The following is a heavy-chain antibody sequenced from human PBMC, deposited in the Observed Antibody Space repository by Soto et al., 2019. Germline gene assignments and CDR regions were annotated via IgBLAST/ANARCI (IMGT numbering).Heavy chain of an antibody. Sequence: QVQLVESGGGVVQPGRSLRLSCAASGFTFSSYGMHWVRQAPGKGLEWVAVISYDGNNKYYADSVKGRFTISRDNSKNTLYLQMNSLRAEDTAVYYCAKTDRKLPLWFTIVDVWGQGTTVTVSS. CDR3: AKTDRKLPLWFTIVDV. D-gene: IGHD3-10*01. CDR1: GFTFSSYG. CDR2: ISYDGNNK. J-gene: IGHJ6*02. V-gene: IGHV3-30*18.